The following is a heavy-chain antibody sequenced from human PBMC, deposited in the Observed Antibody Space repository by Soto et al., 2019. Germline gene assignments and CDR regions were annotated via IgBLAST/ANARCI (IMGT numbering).Heavy chain of an antibody. CDR3: ATVATHSYNWIDP. Sequence: EVQLVESGGGLVQPGGSLRLSCAASGFTFSTYWMHWVRQAPGKGLVWVSRINADGSTTTYADSVKGRFTISRDNAKNTLDLHMNSLRPEDTAVYVGATVATHSYNWIDPWGQGTLVTISS. V-gene: IGHV3-74*01. CDR2: INADGSTT. D-gene: IGHD3-3*02. CDR1: GFTFSTYW. J-gene: IGHJ5*02.